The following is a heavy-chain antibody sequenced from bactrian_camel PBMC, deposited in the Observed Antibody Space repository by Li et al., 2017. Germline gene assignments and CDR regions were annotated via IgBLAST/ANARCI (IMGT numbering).Heavy chain of an antibody. Sequence: FTFGGRIMGWRRQAPGSECELVSTIERDGTTYYADSVKGRFTISQDKAKNTIYLQMNSLTPDDTAVYHCVEGPVGQCWSQGTQVTVS. V-gene: IGHV3S55*01. D-gene: IGHD1*01. CDR1: FTFGGRI. CDR3: VEGPVGQC. CDR2: IERDGTT. J-gene: IGHJ4*01.